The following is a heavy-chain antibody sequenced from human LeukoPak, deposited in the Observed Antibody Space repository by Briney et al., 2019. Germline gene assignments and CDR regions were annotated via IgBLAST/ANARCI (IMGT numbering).Heavy chain of an antibody. CDR2: INPNSGGT. J-gene: IGHJ4*02. CDR3: ARGRFSGYGAD. CDR1: GYTFTDYF. Sequence: ASVKVSCKASGYTFTDYFMHWVRQAPGQGLEWMGWINPNSGGTNFAQKFQGRVTMARDTSISTAYMELSSLTSDDTAVYYCARGRFSGYGADWGQGTLVTVSS. V-gene: IGHV1-2*02. D-gene: IGHD5-12*01.